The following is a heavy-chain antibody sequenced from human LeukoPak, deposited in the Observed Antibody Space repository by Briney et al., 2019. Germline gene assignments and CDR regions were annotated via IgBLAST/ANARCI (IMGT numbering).Heavy chain of an antibody. CDR2: INSDGSST. D-gene: IGHD6-13*01. CDR1: GFTFSSYW. V-gene: IGHV3-74*01. Sequence: PGGSLRLSRAASGFTFSSYWMHWVRQAPAKGLVWVSRINSDGSSTSYADSVKRRFTISRHNAKNPLYQQMNSLRAEDTAVYHCARDLGAAPDYWGQGTLDTVSS. CDR3: ARDLGAAPDY. J-gene: IGHJ4*02.